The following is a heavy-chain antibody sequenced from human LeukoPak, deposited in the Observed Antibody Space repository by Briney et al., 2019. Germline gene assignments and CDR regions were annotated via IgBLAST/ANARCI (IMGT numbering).Heavy chain of an antibody. J-gene: IGHJ4*02. V-gene: IGHV3-33*06. CDR3: AKSYRGSGYYLFDDYFDY. Sequence: GRSLRLSCAASGFTFSSYGMHWVRQAPGKGLEWVAVIWYDGSNKYYADSVKGRFTISRDNSKNTLYLQMNSLRAEDTAVYYCAKSYRGSGYYLFDDYFDYWGQGTLVTVSS. CDR2: IWYDGSNK. CDR1: GFTFSSYG. D-gene: IGHD3-3*01.